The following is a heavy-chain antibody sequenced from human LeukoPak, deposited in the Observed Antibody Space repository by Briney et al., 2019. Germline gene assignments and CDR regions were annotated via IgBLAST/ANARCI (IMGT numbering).Heavy chain of an antibody. D-gene: IGHD4-23*01. Sequence: GGSLRLSCAASGFTFSSYAMSWVRQAPGEGLEWVSAISGSGGSTYYADSVKGRFTISRDNSKNTLYLQMNSLRAEDTAVYYCATKKQPVVRDYWGQGTLVTVSS. CDR2: ISGSGGST. V-gene: IGHV3-23*01. J-gene: IGHJ4*02. CDR1: GFTFSSYA. CDR3: ATKKQPVVRDY.